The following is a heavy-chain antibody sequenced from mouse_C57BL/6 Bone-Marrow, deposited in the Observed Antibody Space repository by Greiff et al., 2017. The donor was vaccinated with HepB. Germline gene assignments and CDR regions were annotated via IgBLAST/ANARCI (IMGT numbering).Heavy chain of an antibody. CDR3: ARAFYYGKSHWYFDV. D-gene: IGHD2-1*01. Sequence: EVQLVESEGGLVQPGRSMKLSCTASGFTFSDYYMAWVRQVPEKGLEWVANINYDGSSTYYLDSLKSRFIISRDNAKNILYLQMSSLKSEDTATYYCARAFYYGKSHWYFDVWGTGTTVTVSS. J-gene: IGHJ1*03. CDR2: INYDGSST. CDR1: GFTFSDYY. V-gene: IGHV5-16*01.